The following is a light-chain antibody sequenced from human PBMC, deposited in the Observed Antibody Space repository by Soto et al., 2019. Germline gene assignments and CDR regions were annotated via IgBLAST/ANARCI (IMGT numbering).Light chain of an antibody. V-gene: IGLV2-14*01. Sequence: QSVLTQPASVSGSPRQSITISCTGASSDVGSYTYVSWYQQHPGKAPKLMIYEVNNRPSGVSNRFSGSKSGNTASLTISGLQAEDEADYYCSSYTSSSTLYVLGTVTKVTVL. CDR1: SSDVGSYTY. J-gene: IGLJ1*01. CDR3: SSYTSSSTLYV. CDR2: EVN.